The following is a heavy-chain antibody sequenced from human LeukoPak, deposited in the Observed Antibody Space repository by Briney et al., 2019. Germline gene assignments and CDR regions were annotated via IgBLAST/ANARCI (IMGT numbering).Heavy chain of an antibody. CDR1: GFTFDDHA. D-gene: IGHD3-3*01. J-gene: IGHJ6*02. CDR3: AKDMEGYYYGMDV. CDR2: ISWNSGSI. Sequence: GRSLRLSCAASGFTFDDHAMHWVRQAPGKGLEWVSGISWNSGSIGYADSVKGRFTISRDNAKKSLYLQMNSLRAEDTALYYCAKDMEGYYYGMDVWGQGTTVTVSS. V-gene: IGHV3-9*01.